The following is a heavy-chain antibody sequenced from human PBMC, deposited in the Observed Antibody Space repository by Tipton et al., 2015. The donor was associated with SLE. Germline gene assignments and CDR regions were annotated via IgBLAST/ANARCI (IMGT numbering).Heavy chain of an antibody. CDR3: ARVPGATALFDP. CDR1: GGSISSGGYY. CDR2: IYYSGST. J-gene: IGHJ5*02. D-gene: IGHD5-12*01. V-gene: IGHV4-31*02. Sequence: LRLSCTVSGGSISSGGYYWSWIRQHPGKGLEWIGYIYYSGSTYYNPSLKSRVTISVDTSKNQFSLKLSSVTAADTAVYYCARVPGATALFDPWGQGTLVPVSS.